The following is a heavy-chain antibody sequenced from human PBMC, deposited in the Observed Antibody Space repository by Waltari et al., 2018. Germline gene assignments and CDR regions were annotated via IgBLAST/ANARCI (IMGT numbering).Heavy chain of an antibody. D-gene: IGHD6-13*01. J-gene: IGHJ4*02. Sequence: QVQLVESGGGVVQPGGSLRLSCAASGFTFSSYGIHWVRQAPGKGLEWVAFIGYDGNNEYYAESVKGRFTISRDNSRNTLYLQMNSLGAEDTAVYYCAKIAAVATYFDSWGQGTLVTVSS. CDR1: GFTFSSYG. CDR2: IGYDGNNE. V-gene: IGHV3-30*02. CDR3: AKIAAVATYFDS.